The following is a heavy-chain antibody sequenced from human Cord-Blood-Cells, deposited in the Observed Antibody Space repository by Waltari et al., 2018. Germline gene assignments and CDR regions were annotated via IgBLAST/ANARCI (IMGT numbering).Heavy chain of an antibody. V-gene: IGHV3-53*01. CDR2: IYSGGNK. Sequence: EVQLVESGGGLIQPGGSLRLSCAASGFTVSSKYMGWVRQAPGKGLEWVSVIYSGGNKYYADSVKGRFNISRDNSKDQVYLQINRLRAEDTAGYYCSAGSSGWYYFLGQGTLV. D-gene: IGHD6-19*01. CDR1: GFTVSSKY. CDR3: SAGSSGWYYF. J-gene: IGHJ4*02.